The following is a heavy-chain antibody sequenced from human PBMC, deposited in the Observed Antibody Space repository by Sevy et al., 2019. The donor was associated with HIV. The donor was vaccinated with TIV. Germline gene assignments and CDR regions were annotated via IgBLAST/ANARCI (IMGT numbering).Heavy chain of an antibody. D-gene: IGHD2-21*02. CDR1: GFTFSTFA. CDR3: ARESDWRGFYYGMDV. J-gene: IGHJ6*02. Sequence: GGSLRLSCAASGFTFSTFAMHWVRQSPGKGLEWVALISYSGGLKYNADSVKGRFTISRDNSNNMLFLDMNSLRPDDTAVYYCARESDWRGFYYGMDVWGQGTTVTVSS. CDR2: ISYSGGLK. V-gene: IGHV3-30-3*01.